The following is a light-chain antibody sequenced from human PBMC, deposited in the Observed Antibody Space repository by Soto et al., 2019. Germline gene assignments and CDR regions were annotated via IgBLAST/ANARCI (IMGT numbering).Light chain of an antibody. J-gene: IGKJ3*01. V-gene: IGKV3-20*01. CDR2: GAS. Sequence: EIVLTQSPDTLSLSPGERATLSFRASQSVSSSYLAWYQQKPGQAPRLLIYGASSRATGIPDRFSGSGSGTDFTLTISRLEPEDFAVYYCQQYGSSPRTFGPGTKVDIK. CDR1: QSVSSSY. CDR3: QQYGSSPRT.